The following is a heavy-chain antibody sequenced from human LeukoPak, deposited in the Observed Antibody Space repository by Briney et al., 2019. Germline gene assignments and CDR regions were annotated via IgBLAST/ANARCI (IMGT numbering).Heavy chain of an antibody. J-gene: IGHJ5*02. CDR3: ARATQGGIVVVVAANGVWFDP. D-gene: IGHD2-15*01. CDR2: ISAYNGNT. Sequence: GASVKVSCKASGYTFTSYGISWVRQAPGQGLEWMGWISAYNGNTNYAQKLQGRVTMTTDTSTSTAYMELRSLRSDDTAVYYCARATQGGIVVVVAANGVWFDPWGQGTLVTVSS. V-gene: IGHV1-18*01. CDR1: GYTFTSYG.